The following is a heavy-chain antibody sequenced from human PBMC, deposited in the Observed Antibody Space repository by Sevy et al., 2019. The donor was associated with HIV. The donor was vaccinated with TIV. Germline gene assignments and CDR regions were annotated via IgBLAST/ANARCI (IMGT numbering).Heavy chain of an antibody. CDR1: GFIFNSYA. D-gene: IGHD3-9*01. J-gene: IGHJ4*02. CDR2: ISGSGDGT. Sequence: GGSLRLSCAASGFIFNSYAMSWVRQAPGKGLEWVSGISGSGDGTYYADSVKGRFTISRDSSKNTLYLQMTTLRAEDTAVYYCAKGPDILTGYFDYWGQGTLVTVSS. CDR3: AKGPDILTGYFDY. V-gene: IGHV3-23*01.